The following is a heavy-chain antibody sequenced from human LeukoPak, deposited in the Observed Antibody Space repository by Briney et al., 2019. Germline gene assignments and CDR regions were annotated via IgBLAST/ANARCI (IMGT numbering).Heavy chain of an antibody. CDR3: ASPFDY. Sequence: SETLSLTCAVYGGSFSGYYWSWVRQPPGKGLEWIGEINHSGSTNYNPSLKSRVTISVDTSKNQFSLKLSSVTAADTAVYYCASPFDYWGQGTLVTVSS. J-gene: IGHJ4*02. CDR2: INHSGST. CDR1: GGSFSGYY. V-gene: IGHV4-34*01.